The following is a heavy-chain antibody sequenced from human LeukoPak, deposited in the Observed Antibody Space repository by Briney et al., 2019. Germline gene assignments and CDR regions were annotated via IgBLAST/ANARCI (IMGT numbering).Heavy chain of an antibody. CDR2: IYTSGST. J-gene: IGHJ3*02. V-gene: IGHV4-4*07. CDR1: GGSISSYY. D-gene: IGHD3-22*01. Sequence: SETLSLTCTVSGGSISSYYWSWIRQPAGKGLEWIGRIYTSGSTNYNPSLKSRVTMSVDTSKNQFSLKLSSVTAADTAVYYCAVQYDSSGLDAFDIWGQGTMVTVSS. CDR3: AVQYDSSGLDAFDI.